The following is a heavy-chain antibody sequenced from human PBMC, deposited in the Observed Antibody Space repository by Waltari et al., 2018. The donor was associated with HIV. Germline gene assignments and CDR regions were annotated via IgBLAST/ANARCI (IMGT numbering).Heavy chain of an antibody. J-gene: IGHJ3*02. CDR3: ARVPYDSSGLDAFDI. CDR2: IYSSGST. CDR1: GGYISSYY. V-gene: IGHV4-59*01. Sequence: QVQLQESGPGLVKPSETLSLTCTVSGGYISSYYWSWIRQPPGTGLEWIGYIYSSGSTNNDPSLKSRSTISVDTSKTQFYLRLSSVTAADTAVYYWARVPYDSSGLDAFDIWGQGTMVTGSS. D-gene: IGHD3-22*01.